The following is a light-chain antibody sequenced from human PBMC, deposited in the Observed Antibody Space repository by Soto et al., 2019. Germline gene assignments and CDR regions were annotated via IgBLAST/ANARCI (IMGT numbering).Light chain of an antibody. J-gene: IGKJ4*01. CDR3: LQHNSYPPT. CDR1: QSISSY. CDR2: AAS. V-gene: IGKV1-17*01. Sequence: DIQMTQSPSSLSASVGDRVTITCRASQSISSYLNWYQQKPGKAPKRLIYAASSLQSGVPSRFSGSGSGTEFTLTISSLQPEDFATYYCLQHNSYPPTFGGGTKVDIK.